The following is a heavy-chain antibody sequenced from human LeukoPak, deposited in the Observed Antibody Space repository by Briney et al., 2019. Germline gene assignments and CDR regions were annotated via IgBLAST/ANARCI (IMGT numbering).Heavy chain of an antibody. CDR1: GGSISSGDYY. D-gene: IGHD6-19*01. CDR3: ARLSSGWSDAFDI. V-gene: IGHV4-30-4*08. Sequence: PSQTLSLTCTVSGGSISSGDYYWSWIRQPPGKGLEWIGYIYYSGSTYYNPSLKSRVTISVDTSKNQFSLKLSSVTAADTAVYYCARLSSGWSDAFDIWGQGTMVTVSS. J-gene: IGHJ3*02. CDR2: IYYSGST.